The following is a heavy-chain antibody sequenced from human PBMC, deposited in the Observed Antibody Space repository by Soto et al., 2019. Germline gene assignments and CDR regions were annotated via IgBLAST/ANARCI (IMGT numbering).Heavy chain of an antibody. CDR3: AAAAIPVAGRHPDF. D-gene: IGHD6-19*01. CDR2: INPNNGVT. V-gene: IGHV1-2*02. Sequence: QVQLVQSGAEVKRPGASVKVSCKASGYMFTGFYLHWVRQAPGQGLEWMGWINPNNGVTTYAKNFQGRVTIPRDSSISTAYMELSSLRPDDTAVYFCAAAAIPVAGRHPDFWGQGTVVTVS. CDR1: GYMFTGFY. J-gene: IGHJ4*02.